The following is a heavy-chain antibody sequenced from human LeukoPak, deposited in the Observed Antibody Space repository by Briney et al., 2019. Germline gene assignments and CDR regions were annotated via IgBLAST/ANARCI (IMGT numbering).Heavy chain of an antibody. V-gene: IGHV1-69*02. CDR1: AYTFTGYY. J-gene: IGHJ4*02. Sequence: ASVKVSCKASAYTFTGYYIHWVRQAPGQGLEWMGRIIPILGIANYAQKFQGRVTITADKSTSTAYMELSSLRSEDTAVYYCARKRTTGAAPTFDYWGQGTLVTVSS. CDR2: IIPILGIA. D-gene: IGHD4-23*01. CDR3: ARKRTTGAAPTFDY.